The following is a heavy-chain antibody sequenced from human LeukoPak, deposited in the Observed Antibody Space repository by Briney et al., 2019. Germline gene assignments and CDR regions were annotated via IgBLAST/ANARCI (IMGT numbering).Heavy chain of an antibody. CDR1: GFTFSNYG. V-gene: IGHV3-23*01. D-gene: IGHD2-15*01. CDR3: ATLSVVVVPAELN. CDR2: ISDTGGST. Sequence: GGSLRLSCSASGFTFSNYGMSWVRQAPGKGLEWVSCISDTGGSTYYADSVKGRFTMSRDNPKNTLYLQMNSLRAEDTAVYYCATLSVVVVPAELNWGQGTLVTVSS. J-gene: IGHJ4*02.